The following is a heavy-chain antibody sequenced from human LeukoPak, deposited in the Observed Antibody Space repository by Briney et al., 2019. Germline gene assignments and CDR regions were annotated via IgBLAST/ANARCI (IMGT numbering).Heavy chain of an antibody. CDR3: ARDRAVYSDSRGYYPDAFDI. V-gene: IGHV3-21*01. CDR2: ISSRSNYI. CDR1: GFTFSSYN. D-gene: IGHD3-22*01. J-gene: IGHJ3*02. Sequence: GGSLRLSCAASGFTFSSYNMNWVRQAPGKGLEWVSSISSRSNYIYLADSLKGRFTISRDNAKNSLYLQMNSLRAEDTAMYYCARDRAVYSDSRGYYPDAFDIWGQGTMVTVS.